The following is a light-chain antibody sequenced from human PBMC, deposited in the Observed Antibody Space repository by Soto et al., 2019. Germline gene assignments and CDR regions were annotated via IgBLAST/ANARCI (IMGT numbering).Light chain of an antibody. V-gene: IGLV2-23*02. J-gene: IGLJ1*01. CDR2: EVS. CDR3: CSYAGSSTYV. Sequence: QSVLTQPASVSGSPGQSITISCTGTSSDVGSYNLVSWYQQHPGKAPKLMIYEVSKRPSGVSNRFSGSKSGNTASLTISGXXXEXEADYYCCSYAGSSTYVFGTGTKVTVL. CDR1: SSDVGSYNL.